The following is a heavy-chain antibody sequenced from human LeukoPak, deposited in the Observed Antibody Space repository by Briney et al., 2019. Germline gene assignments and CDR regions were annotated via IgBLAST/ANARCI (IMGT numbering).Heavy chain of an antibody. D-gene: IGHD3-9*01. J-gene: IGHJ6*03. CDR3: ARDHDWDYMDV. CDR2: ISSSSSYI. CDR1: GFTFSSYS. V-gene: IGHV3-21*01. Sequence: GGSLRLSCAASGFTFSSYSMNWVRQAPGKGLEWVSFISSSSSYIYYADSVKGRFTISRHNAKNSLYLQMNSLRAEDTAVYYCARDHDWDYMDVWGKGTMVTVSS.